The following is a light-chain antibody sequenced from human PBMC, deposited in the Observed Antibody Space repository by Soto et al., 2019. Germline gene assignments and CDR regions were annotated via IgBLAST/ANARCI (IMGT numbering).Light chain of an antibody. J-gene: IGLJ2*01. CDR1: SSDVGGYNY. CDR2: DVS. V-gene: IGLV2-14*01. CDR3: SSYTSSSTLDVV. Sequence: QSVLTQPASVSGSPGQSITISCTGTSSDVGGYNYVSWYQQHPGKAPKVLIYDVSNRPSGVSNRFSGSKSGNTASLTISGLQAEDEAEYYCSSYTSSSTLDVVFGGGTQLTVL.